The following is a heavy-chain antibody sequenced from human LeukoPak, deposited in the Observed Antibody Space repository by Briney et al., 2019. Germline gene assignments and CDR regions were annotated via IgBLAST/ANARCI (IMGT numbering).Heavy chain of an antibody. V-gene: IGHV4-59*01. CDR1: GGSISSYY. Sequence: SETLSLTCTVSGGSISSYYWSWIRQPPGKGLEWIGYIYYSGSTNYNPSLKSRVTISVDTSKNQFSLKLSSVTAADTAVYYCARGFRYCSGGSCSNWFDPWGQGTLVTVSS. CDR3: ARGFRYCSGGSCSNWFDP. J-gene: IGHJ5*02. CDR2: IYYSGST. D-gene: IGHD2-15*01.